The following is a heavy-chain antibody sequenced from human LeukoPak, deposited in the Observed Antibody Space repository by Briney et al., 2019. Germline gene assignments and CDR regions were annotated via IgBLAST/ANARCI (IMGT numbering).Heavy chain of an antibody. CDR2: INHSGST. V-gene: IGHV4-34*01. D-gene: IGHD2-21*02. J-gene: IGHJ4*02. Sequence: SETLSLTCAVYGGSFSPYYWSWIRQPPGKGLEWIGEINHSGSTNYNPSLKSRVTISVDTSKNQFSLRLGSVTAADAAVYYCARGGFYCGGDCYVDYWGQGTLVTVSS. CDR1: GGSFSPYY. CDR3: ARGGFYCGGDCYVDY.